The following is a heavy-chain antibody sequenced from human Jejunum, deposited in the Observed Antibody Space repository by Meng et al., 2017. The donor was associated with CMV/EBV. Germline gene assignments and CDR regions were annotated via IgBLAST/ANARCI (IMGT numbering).Heavy chain of an antibody. V-gene: IGHV3-30*02. Sequence: GGSGGRGGQPGGSPTLSCEGSGFTLSIYGMHWVRQAPGKGLEWVAFLRYDGSNKYYTESVRGRFTISRDNSKNTLYLQMNNLRVEDTAVYFCARRVEWSDCWGQGTLVTVSS. CDR3: ARRVEWSDC. J-gene: IGHJ4*02. D-gene: IGHD3-3*01. CDR1: GFTLSIYG. CDR2: LRYDGSNK.